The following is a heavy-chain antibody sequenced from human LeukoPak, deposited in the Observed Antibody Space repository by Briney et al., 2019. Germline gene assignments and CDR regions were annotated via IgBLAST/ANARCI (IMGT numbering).Heavy chain of an antibody. V-gene: IGHV3-48*03. Sequence: GGSLRLSCAPSGFTFRSYEMKWVREAPGPGVECVSYFSSGSTIYDAVSVMGRFSISRDNAKNSLYLQMHSRRADDTAVYYCARERIAVAGAPFYYWGQGTLVTVSS. CDR3: ARERIAVAGAPFYY. D-gene: IGHD6-19*01. CDR2: FSSGSTI. CDR1: GFTFRSYE. J-gene: IGHJ4*02.